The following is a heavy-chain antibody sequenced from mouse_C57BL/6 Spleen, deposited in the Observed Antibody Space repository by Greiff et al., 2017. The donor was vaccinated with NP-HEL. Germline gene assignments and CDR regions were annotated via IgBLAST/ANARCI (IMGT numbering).Heavy chain of an antibody. V-gene: IGHV5-17*01. CDR1: GFTFSDYG. CDR2: ISSGSSTI. J-gene: IGHJ2*01. Sequence: EVQLQESGGGLVKPGGSLKLSCAASGFTFSDYGMHWVRQAPEKGLEWVAYISSGSSTIYYADTVKGRFTISRDNAKNTLFLQMTSLRSEDTAMYYCARDYYVGHYFDYWGQGTTLTVSS. D-gene: IGHD1-1*01. CDR3: ARDYYVGHYFDY.